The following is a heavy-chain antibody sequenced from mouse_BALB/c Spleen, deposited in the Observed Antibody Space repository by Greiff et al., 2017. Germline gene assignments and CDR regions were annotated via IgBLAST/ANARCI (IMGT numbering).Heavy chain of an antibody. CDR1: GFTFNTYA. CDR3: VRLSYYFDD. CDR2: IRSKSNNYAT. V-gene: IGHV10-1*02. J-gene: IGHJ2*01. D-gene: IGHD1-1*02. Sequence: DVMLVESGGGLVQPKGSLKLSCAASGFTFNTYAMNWVRQAPGKGLEWVARIRSKSNNYATYYADSVKDRFTISRDDSQSMLYLQMNNLKTEDTAMYYCVRLSYYFDDWGQGTTLTVSS.